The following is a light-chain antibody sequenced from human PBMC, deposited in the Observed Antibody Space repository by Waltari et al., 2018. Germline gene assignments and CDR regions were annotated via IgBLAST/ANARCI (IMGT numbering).Light chain of an antibody. CDR2: KVS. CDR1: QSLVHSDGNPY. Sequence: DVVMTQSPLSLPVTLGQPASISCRSSQSLVHSDGNPYLNWFQQRQGQSPRRLIYKVSKRDSGVPDRFSGSGSGTDFTLKISRVEAEDVGVYYCMQGTHWLTFGPGTKVDIK. CDR3: MQGTHWLT. V-gene: IGKV2-30*02. J-gene: IGKJ3*01.